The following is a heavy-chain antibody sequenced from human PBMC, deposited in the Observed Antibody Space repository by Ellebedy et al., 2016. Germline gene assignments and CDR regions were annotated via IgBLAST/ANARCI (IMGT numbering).Heavy chain of an antibody. CDR2: IKEDGSER. J-gene: IGHJ4*02. D-gene: IGHD4-23*01. Sequence: GGSLRLSCAASGFTFTTFWMSWVRQAPGKGLEWVANIKEDGSERHYVDSVEGRFTISRDHAKNSLYLQMDKLGAEDTAVYYCARGGNHFFGHWGQGNLVTVSS. V-gene: IGHV3-7*03. CDR3: ARGGNHFFGH. CDR1: GFTFTTFW.